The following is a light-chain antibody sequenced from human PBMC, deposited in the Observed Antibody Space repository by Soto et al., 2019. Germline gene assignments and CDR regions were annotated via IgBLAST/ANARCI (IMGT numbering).Light chain of an antibody. CDR2: EVT. V-gene: IGLV2-8*01. Sequence: QSVLTQPPSASGSPGQSVTISCTGTSSDVGGYNFVSWYQQYPGKAPKLIIYEVTKRPSGVPDRFPGSKSGNTASLTVSGLQTDDEADYYCSSYGGSNNFVFGTGTKVTVL. CDR3: SSYGGSNNFV. J-gene: IGLJ1*01. CDR1: SSDVGGYNF.